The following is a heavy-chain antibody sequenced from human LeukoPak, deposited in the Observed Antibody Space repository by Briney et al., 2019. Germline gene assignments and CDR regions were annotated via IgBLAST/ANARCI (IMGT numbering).Heavy chain of an antibody. D-gene: IGHD3-10*01. CDR2: ISGSGGST. CDR3: AKTGGITMVRGVIVETNYFDY. J-gene: IGHJ4*02. V-gene: IGHV3-23*01. Sequence: QPGGSLRLSYAASGFTFSSYGMSWVRQAPGKGLEWVSAISGSGGSTYYADSVKGRFTISRDNSKNTLYLQMNSLRAEDTAVYYCAKTGGITMVRGVIVETNYFDYWGQGTLVTVSS. CDR1: GFTFSSYG.